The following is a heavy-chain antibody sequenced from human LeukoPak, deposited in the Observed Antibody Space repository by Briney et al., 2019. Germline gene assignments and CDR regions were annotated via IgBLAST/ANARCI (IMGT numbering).Heavy chain of an antibody. J-gene: IGHJ4*02. D-gene: IGHD5-18*01. Sequence: GASVKVSCKASGDTFSTYYMHWVRQAPGQGLEWMGIINPSGTGTSYAQRFRGRVTMTRDTPTSTLYMELSSLRSEDTAVYYCARGYMDTAMVALGYWGQGTLVTVSS. CDR1: GDTFSTYY. CDR2: INPSGTGT. CDR3: ARGYMDTAMVALGY. V-gene: IGHV1-46*01.